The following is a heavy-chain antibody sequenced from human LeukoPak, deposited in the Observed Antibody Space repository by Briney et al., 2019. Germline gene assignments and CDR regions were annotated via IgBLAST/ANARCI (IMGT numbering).Heavy chain of an antibody. Sequence: PGGSLRFSCAASGLNFNSYSMNWVRQAPGNGLEWVSSISSSSSFIYYADSLKGRFTISRDNAKNSLYLQMNSLRAEDTAVYYCAKPSGNFDYWGQGTLVTVSS. V-gene: IGHV3-21*01. D-gene: IGHD1-26*01. CDR3: AKPSGNFDY. J-gene: IGHJ4*02. CDR1: GLNFNSYS. CDR2: ISSSSSFI.